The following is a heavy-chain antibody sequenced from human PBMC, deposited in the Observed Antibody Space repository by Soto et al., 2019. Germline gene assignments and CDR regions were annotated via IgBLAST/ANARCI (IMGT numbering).Heavy chain of an antibody. V-gene: IGHV3-48*02. Sequence: GGSLRLSCAASGFTFSSYSMNWVRQAPGKGLEWVSYISSSSSTIYYADSVEGRFTISRDNAKNSLYLQMNSLRDEDTAVYYCARDHRVRGVLYYGMDVWGQGTTVTVSS. CDR3: ARDHRVRGVLYYGMDV. J-gene: IGHJ6*02. D-gene: IGHD3-10*01. CDR1: GFTFSSYS. CDR2: ISSSSSTI.